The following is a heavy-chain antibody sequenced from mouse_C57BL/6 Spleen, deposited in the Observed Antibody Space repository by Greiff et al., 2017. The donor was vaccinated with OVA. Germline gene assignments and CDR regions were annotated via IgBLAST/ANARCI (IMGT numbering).Heavy chain of an antibody. CDR3: ARHDGYYSYAMDY. V-gene: IGHV2-6-1*01. D-gene: IGHD2-3*01. J-gene: IGHJ4*01. Sequence: VQLQQSGPGLVAPSQSLSITCTVSGFSLTSYGVHWVRQPPGKGLEWLVVIWSDGSTTYNSALKSRLSISKDNSKSQVFLKMNSLQTDDTAMYDCARHDGYYSYAMDYWGQGTSVTVSS. CDR2: IWSDGST. CDR1: GFSLTSYG.